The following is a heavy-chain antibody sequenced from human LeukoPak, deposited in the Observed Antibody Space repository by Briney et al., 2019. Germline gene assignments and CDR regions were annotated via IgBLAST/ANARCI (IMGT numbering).Heavy chain of an antibody. J-gene: IGHJ4*02. CDR2: IYTSGST. D-gene: IGHD2-15*01. CDR3: ARDDPYCSGGSCYGIFDY. Sequence: PSETLSLTCTVSGGSISSYYWSWIRQPAGKGLEWIGRIYTSGSTNYNPSLKSRVTMSVDTSKNQFSLKLSSVTAADTAVYYCARDDPYCSGGSCYGIFDYWGQGTLVTVSS. V-gene: IGHV4-4*07. CDR1: GGSISSYY.